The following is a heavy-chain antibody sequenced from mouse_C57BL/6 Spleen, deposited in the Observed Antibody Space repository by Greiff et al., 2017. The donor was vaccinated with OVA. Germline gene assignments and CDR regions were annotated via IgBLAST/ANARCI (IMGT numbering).Heavy chain of an antibody. CDR3: ERGRDYEGYAMDY. D-gene: IGHD2-4*01. V-gene: IGHV3-6*01. CDR1: GYSITSGYY. J-gene: IGHJ4*01. Sequence: EVQLQESGPGLVKPSQSLSLTCSVTGYSITSGYYWNWIRQFPGNKLEWMGYISYDGSNNYNPSLKNRISITSDTSKNQFFLKLNSVTTEDTATDNCERGRDYEGYAMDYWGQGTSVTVSS. CDR2: ISYDGSN.